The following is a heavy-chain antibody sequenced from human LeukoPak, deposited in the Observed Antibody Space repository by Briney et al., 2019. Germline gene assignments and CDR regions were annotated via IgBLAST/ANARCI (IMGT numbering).Heavy chain of an antibody. J-gene: IGHJ3*02. Sequence: GGSLRLSCAASGFTVSSNYMSWVRQAPGKGLEWVSVIYSGGSTYYADSVKGRFTISRDNSKNTLYLQMNSLRAEDTAVYYCAKEGGDQIDAFDIWGQGTMVTVSS. D-gene: IGHD2-21*02. CDR1: GFTVSSNY. CDR2: IYSGGST. V-gene: IGHV3-66*01. CDR3: AKEGGDQIDAFDI.